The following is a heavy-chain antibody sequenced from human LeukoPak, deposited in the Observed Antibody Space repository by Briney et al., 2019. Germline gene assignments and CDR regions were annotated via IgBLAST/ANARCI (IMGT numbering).Heavy chain of an antibody. CDR1: GYSFTSYW. V-gene: IGHV5-51*01. Sequence: GESRKISCKGSGYSFTSYWIGWMRQMPGKGLEWMGIIYPGDSDTRYSPSFQGQATISADKSITTAFLQWSSLEASDTAMYYCARGPAGTSRSRAEYFQHWGQGTLVTVSS. CDR3: ARGPAGTSRSRAEYFQH. CDR2: IYPGDSDT. J-gene: IGHJ1*01. D-gene: IGHD2-2*01.